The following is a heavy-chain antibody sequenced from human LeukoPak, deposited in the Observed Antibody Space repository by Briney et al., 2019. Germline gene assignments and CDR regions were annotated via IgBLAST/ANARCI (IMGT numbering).Heavy chain of an antibody. V-gene: IGHV1-69*04. CDR3: ARGPIAAAGTRRNWFDP. D-gene: IGHD6-13*01. J-gene: IGHJ5*02. Sequence: SVKVSCKASGGTFSSYAISWVRQAPGQGLEWMGRIIPILGIANYAQKFQGRVTMTRNTSISTAYMELSSLRSEDTAVYYCARGPIAAAGTRRNWFDPWGQGTLVTVSS. CDR2: IIPILGIA. CDR1: GGTFSSYA.